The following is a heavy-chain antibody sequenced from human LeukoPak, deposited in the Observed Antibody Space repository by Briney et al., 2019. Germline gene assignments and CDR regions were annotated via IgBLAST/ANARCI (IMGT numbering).Heavy chain of an antibody. D-gene: IGHD5-12*01. CDR2: FHHSGST. CDR1: GGSISSSNW. Sequence: SETLSLTCAVSGGSISSSNWWSWVRQPPGKGLEWIGEFHHSGSTNYNPSLKSRVTISVDKSKDQFSLKLSSVTAADTAVCYCARNGYSGYGFDYWGQGTLVTVSS. V-gene: IGHV4-4*02. J-gene: IGHJ4*02. CDR3: ARNGYSGYGFDY.